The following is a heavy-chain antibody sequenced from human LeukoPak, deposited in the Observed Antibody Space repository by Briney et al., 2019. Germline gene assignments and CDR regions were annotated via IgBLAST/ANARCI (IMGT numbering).Heavy chain of an antibody. D-gene: IGHD4-11*01. CDR2: VDPDDGQR. CDR3: AAVSGHYTLLDA. Sequence: ASVKVSCKFSGSTLNVISIHWVRQPPGKGLEWMGGVDPDDGQRVYAQKSQGRVTMTEDTSTNTAYMELSRLSSKDTAVYFCAAVSGHYTLLDAWGQGALVTVST. CDR1: GSTLNVIS. J-gene: IGHJ5*02. V-gene: IGHV1-24*01.